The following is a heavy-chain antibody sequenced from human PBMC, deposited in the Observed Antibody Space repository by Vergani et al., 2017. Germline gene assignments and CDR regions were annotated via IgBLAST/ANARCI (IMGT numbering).Heavy chain of an antibody. J-gene: IGHJ3*02. D-gene: IGHD2-2*01. CDR2: IKQDGSEK. CDR1: GFTFSSYW. Sequence: EVQLVESGGGLVQPGGSLRLSCAASGFTFSSYWMSWVRQAPGKGLEWVANIKQDGSEKYYVDSVKGRFTISRDNAKNSLYLQMYSLRAEDTAVYYCARVIQYQLPAFDIWGQGTMVTVSS. CDR3: ARVIQYQLPAFDI. V-gene: IGHV3-7*03.